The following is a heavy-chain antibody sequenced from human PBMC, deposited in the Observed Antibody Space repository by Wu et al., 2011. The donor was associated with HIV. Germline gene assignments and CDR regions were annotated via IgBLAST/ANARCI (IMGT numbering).Heavy chain of an antibody. CDR1: GYTFTGYY. CDR2: INPNSGGT. J-gene: IGHJ4*02. CDR3: ATYTGIAATGMFG. V-gene: IGHV1-2*02. D-gene: IGHD6-13*01. Sequence: QVQLVQSGAEVKKPGASVKVSCKASGYTFTGYYIHWVRQAPGQGLEWMGWINPNSGGTNYAQKFQGRVTMTRDTSISSVYMELSRLRSDDTAVYYCATYTGIAATGMFGWGQGTLVTVSS.